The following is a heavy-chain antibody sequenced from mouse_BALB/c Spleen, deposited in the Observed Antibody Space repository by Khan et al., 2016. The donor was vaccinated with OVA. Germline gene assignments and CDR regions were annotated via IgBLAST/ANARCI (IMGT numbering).Heavy chain of an antibody. V-gene: IGHV2-2*02. J-gene: IGHJ3*01. CDR2: IWSGGST. CDR1: GFSLSSYG. CDR3: ARGGLPFAY. D-gene: IGHD2-13*01. Sequence: QVQLKQSGPGLVQPSQSLSITCTVSGFSLSSYGVHWVRQSPGKGLEWLGVIWSGGSTDFNAAFISRLSINKDNSKSQVFFKMNSLQTNDSAIYYCARGGLPFAYWGQGTLVPVSA.